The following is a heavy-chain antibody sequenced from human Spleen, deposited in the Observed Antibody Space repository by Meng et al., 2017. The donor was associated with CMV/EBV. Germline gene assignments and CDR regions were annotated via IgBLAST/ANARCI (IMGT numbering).Heavy chain of an antibody. V-gene: IGHV3-30*02. J-gene: IGHJ4*02. CDR3: RDGHYSGR. D-gene: IGHD2-21*01. Sequence: GAGGVGVPPGGPLRLPCAASGFTFSSYGMHWVRQAPGKGLEWVAFIRYDGSNKYYADSVKGRFTISRDNSKNTLYLQMNSLRVEDTAVYYCRDGHYSGRWGQGTLVTVSS. CDR2: IRYDGSNK. CDR1: GFTFSSYG.